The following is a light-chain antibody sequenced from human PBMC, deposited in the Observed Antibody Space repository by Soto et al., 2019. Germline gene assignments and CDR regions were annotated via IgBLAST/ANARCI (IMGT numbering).Light chain of an antibody. J-gene: IGLJ2*01. CDR1: SSDVATYNL. Sequence: QSALTQPASVSGSPGQSITISCTGTSSDVATYNLVSWYQQRPGTAPQLIIYEVTKRPSGVSTRFSGSQSGNTASLTISGLQADDEADYYCSSHTSSSTLVFGGGTKLTVL. CDR2: EVT. V-gene: IGLV2-14*02. CDR3: SSHTSSSTLV.